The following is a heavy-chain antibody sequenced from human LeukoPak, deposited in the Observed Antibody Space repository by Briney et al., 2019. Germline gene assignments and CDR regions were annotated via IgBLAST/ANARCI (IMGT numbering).Heavy chain of an antibody. CDR3: AGKVRGDYFDY. CDR1: GFTFSDYY. Sequence: GGSLRLSCAASGFTFSDYYMSWIRQAPGKGLEWVSYISSSSSVIYFTDSVKGRFTISRDNAKNSLYLQMNSLRAEDTAVYYCAGKVRGDYFDYWGQGTLVTVSS. J-gene: IGHJ4*02. D-gene: IGHD3-10*01. CDR2: ISSSSSVI. V-gene: IGHV3-11*04.